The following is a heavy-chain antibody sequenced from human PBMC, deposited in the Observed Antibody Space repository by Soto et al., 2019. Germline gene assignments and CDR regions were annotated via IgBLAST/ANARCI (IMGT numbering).Heavy chain of an antibody. CDR3: ARVAGYGVEYYYYYYMDV. J-gene: IGHJ6*03. CDR1: GFTFSSYW. Sequence: GGSLRLSCAASGFTFSSYWMSWVRQAPGKGLEWVANIKQDGSEKYYVDSVKGRFTISRDNAKNSLYLQMNSLRAEDTAVYYCARVAGYGVEYYYYYYMDVWGKGTTVTVSS. CDR2: IKQDGSEK. V-gene: IGHV3-7*01. D-gene: IGHD4-17*01.